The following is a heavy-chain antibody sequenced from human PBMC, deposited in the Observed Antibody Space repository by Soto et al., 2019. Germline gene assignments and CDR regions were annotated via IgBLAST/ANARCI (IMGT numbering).Heavy chain of an antibody. V-gene: IGHV3-23*01. CDR3: AKETNWILVPYNWFDP. D-gene: IGHD5-18*01. CDR2: ISGSGGST. CDR1: GFTFSSYA. Sequence: PGGSLRLSCAASGFTFSSYAMSWVRQAPGKGLEGVSAISGSGGSTYYADSVKGRFTISRDNSKNTLYLQMNSLRAEDTAVYYCAKETNWILVPYNWFDPWGQGTLVTVSS. J-gene: IGHJ5*02.